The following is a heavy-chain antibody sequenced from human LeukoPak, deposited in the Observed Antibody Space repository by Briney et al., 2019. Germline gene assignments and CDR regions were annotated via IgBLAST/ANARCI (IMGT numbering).Heavy chain of an antibody. CDR1: GFTFSKYW. CDR3: ARDISTRGYSLQGY. D-gene: IGHD5-18*01. J-gene: IGHJ4*02. V-gene: IGHV3-7*01. CDR2: INQDGSEK. Sequence: PGGSLRLSCAASGFTFSKYWMTWVRQAPGKGLEWVANINQDGSEKNCVDSVKGRFTISRDNAKNSLYLQMNSLRAEDTAVYYCARDISTRGYSLQGYWGQGTLVTVSS.